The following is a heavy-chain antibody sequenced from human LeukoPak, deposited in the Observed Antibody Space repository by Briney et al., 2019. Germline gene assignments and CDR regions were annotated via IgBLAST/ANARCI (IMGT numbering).Heavy chain of an antibody. CDR3: ARQETSSYNGAFDI. J-gene: IGHJ3*02. V-gene: IGHV3-7*01. Sequence: GSLRLSCTASGLTFSSYWMSWVRQAPGKGLEWVANIRKDGNEKYYVDSVKGRFTISRDNAKNSLYLQMNSLRADDTAVYHCARQETSSYNGAFDIWGQGTMVTVSS. D-gene: IGHD1-26*01. CDR2: IRKDGNEK. CDR1: GLTFSSYW.